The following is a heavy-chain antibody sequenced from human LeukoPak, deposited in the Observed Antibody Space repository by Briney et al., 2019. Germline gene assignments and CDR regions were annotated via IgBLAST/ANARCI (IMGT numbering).Heavy chain of an antibody. CDR1: GFTFSTYA. D-gene: IGHD6-13*01. CDR3: ATSPTGVRARAGTEIGY. CDR2: ISYDGNNQ. Sequence: GGSLRLSCAASGFTFSTYAMHWVRQAPGKGLEWVAIISYDGNNQYYADSVKGRFTISRDNSKNTLFLQMNSLRAEDTAVYYCATSPTGVRARAGTEIGYWGQGTLVTVSA. J-gene: IGHJ4*02. V-gene: IGHV3-30-3*01.